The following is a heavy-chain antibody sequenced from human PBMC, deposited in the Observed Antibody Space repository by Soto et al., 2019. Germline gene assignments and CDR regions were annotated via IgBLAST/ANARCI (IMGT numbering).Heavy chain of an antibody. J-gene: IGHJ5*02. CDR3: ASGGGQSINWFDP. Sequence: PSETLSLTCTVSGGSISSGGYYWSWIRQHPGKGLEWIGYIYYSGSTYYNPSLKSRVTISVDTSKNQFSLKLSSVTAADTAVYYCASGGGQSINWFDPWGQGTLVTVSS. CDR2: IYYSGST. CDR1: GGSISSGGYY. D-gene: IGHD3-16*01. V-gene: IGHV4-31*03.